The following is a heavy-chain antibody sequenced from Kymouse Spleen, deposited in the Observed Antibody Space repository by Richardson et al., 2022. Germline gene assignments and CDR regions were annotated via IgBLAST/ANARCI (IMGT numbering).Heavy chain of an antibody. CDR3: ARSITGSFDAFDI. V-gene: IGHV4-39*01. Sequence: QLQLQESGPGLVKPSETLSLTCTVSGGSISSSSYYWGWIRQPPGKGLEWIGSIYYSGSTYYNPSLKSRVTISVDTSKNQFSLKLSSVTAADTAVYYCARSITGSFDAFDIWGQGTMVTVSS. J-gene: IGHJ3*02. CDR1: GGSISSSSYY. CDR2: IYYSGST. D-gene: IGHD1-20*01,IGHD1-7*01.